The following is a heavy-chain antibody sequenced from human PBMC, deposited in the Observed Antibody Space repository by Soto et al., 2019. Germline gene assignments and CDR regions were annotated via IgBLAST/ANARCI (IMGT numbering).Heavy chain of an antibody. CDR3: ARAQGDSSGYRGAFDI. CDR1: GFTFSSYD. J-gene: IGHJ3*02. Sequence: EVQLVESGGGLVQPGGSLRLSCAASGFTFSSYDMHWVRQATGKGLEWVSAIGTAGDTYYPGSVKGRFTISRENAKNSLYLQMNSLRGGDTAVYYCARAQGDSSGYRGAFDIWGQGTMVTVSS. CDR2: IGTAGDT. D-gene: IGHD3-22*01. V-gene: IGHV3-13*01.